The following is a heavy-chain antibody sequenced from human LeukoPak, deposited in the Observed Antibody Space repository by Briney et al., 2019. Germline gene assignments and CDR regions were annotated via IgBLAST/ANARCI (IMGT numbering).Heavy chain of an antibody. Sequence: GGSLRLSCAASRFSFSDYAMHWVRQAPGKGLEYVSVISINGDGRYYANSVRGRFTISRDNSKNTLHLQMDSLRVEDMAVYYCARGCDNCPGSPDSWGQGTLVTVSS. J-gene: IGHJ4*02. CDR3: ARGCDNCPGSPDS. CDR2: ISINGDGR. D-gene: IGHD1-20*01. V-gene: IGHV3-64*01. CDR1: RFSFSDYA.